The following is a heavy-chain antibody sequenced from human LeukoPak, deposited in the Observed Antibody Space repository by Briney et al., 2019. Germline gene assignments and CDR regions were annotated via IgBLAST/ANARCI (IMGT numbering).Heavy chain of an antibody. J-gene: IGHJ6*02. D-gene: IGHD3-16*01. CDR2: ISYDGSNK. Sequence: PGRSLRLSCAASGFTFSSYGMHWVRQAPGKGLEWVAVISYDGSNKYYEDSVKGRFTISRDNSKNTLYLQMNSLRAEDTAVYYCAKDGGGSSPARGMDVWGQGTTVTVSS. V-gene: IGHV3-30*18. CDR3: AKDGGGSSPARGMDV. CDR1: GFTFSSYG.